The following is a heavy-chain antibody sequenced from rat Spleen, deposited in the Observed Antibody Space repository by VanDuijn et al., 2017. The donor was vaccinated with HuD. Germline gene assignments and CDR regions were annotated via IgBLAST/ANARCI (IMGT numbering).Heavy chain of an antibody. CDR3: TRAEYYFDY. V-gene: IGHV5-19*01. J-gene: IGHJ2*01. CDR1: GFTFSNYG. CDR2: LSPSGGNT. Sequence: EVQLVESGGGLVQPGRSLKLSCAASGFTFSNYGLHWIRQAPTKGLEWVASLSPSGGNTYYPDSVKGRFTISRDNTKSTLYLQMTSLRSEDTATYYCTRAEYYFDYWGQGVMVTVSS.